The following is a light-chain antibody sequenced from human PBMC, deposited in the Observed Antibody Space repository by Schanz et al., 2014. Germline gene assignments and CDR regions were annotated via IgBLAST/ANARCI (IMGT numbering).Light chain of an antibody. CDR2: EGS. CDR3: YSYAGSRV. CDR1: SSDVGGYNL. Sequence: QSVLTQPPSASGSPGQSVTISCTGTSSDVGGYNLVSWYQQHPGKAPKLIIYEGSKRPSGVSNRFSASKSGNTASLTISGLQAEDEADYYCYSYAGSRVFGGGTKVTVL. J-gene: IGLJ3*02. V-gene: IGLV2-23*01.